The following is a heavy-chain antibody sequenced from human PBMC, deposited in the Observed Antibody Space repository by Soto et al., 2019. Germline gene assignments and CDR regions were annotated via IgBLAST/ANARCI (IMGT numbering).Heavy chain of an antibody. CDR3: ARRYYDFWSGYWLDV. V-gene: IGHV4-34*01. J-gene: IGHJ6*04. Sequence: SETLSLTCAVYGGSFSGYYWSWIRQPPGKGLEWIGEINHSGSTNYNPSLKSRVTISVDTSKNQFSLKLSSVTAADTAVYYCARRYYDFWSGYWLDVWGKGTTVTVSS. D-gene: IGHD3-3*01. CDR2: INHSGST. CDR1: GGSFSGYY.